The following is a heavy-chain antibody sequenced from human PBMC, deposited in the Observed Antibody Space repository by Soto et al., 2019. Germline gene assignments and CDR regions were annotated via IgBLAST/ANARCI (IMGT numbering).Heavy chain of an antibody. J-gene: IGHJ4*02. CDR2: IWYDGSNK. Sequence: QVQLVESGGGVVEHGRSLRLACAASGFIFSNYGMHWVRQAPGKGLEWVALIWYDGSNKYYADSVKGRFTISRDNSKNTLYLQMNSLRGDDTAVYYCARDTGVSNGSPFDSWGQGTLVSVSS. CDR3: ARDTGVSNGSPFDS. V-gene: IGHV3-33*01. CDR1: GFIFSNYG. D-gene: IGHD3-22*01.